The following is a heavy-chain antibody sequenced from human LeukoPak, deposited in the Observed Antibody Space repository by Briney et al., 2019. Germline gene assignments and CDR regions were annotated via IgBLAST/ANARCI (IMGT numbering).Heavy chain of an antibody. CDR2: IRGGGGSA. CDR3: ARDPNGDYIGAFDM. V-gene: IGHV3-23*01. Sequence: GGSLRLSCTASGFTFSAHAMMWVRQAPGKGPEWVSAIRGGGGSAFYADSVKGRFTISRDNSKYTLFLQMNSLRAEDTAVYYCARDPNGDYIGAFDMWGPGTMVTVSS. D-gene: IGHD4-17*01. CDR1: GFTFSAHA. J-gene: IGHJ3*02.